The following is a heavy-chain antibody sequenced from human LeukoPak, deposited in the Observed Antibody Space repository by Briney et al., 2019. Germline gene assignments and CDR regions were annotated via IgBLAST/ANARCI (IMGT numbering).Heavy chain of an antibody. CDR1: W. CDR3: ARGIMSNRYYFDY. V-gene: IGHV5-51*01. J-gene: IGHJ4*02. CDR2: IYPGDSDT. Sequence: WWGWVRQPPGKGLEWMGIIYPGDSDTRYSPSFQGQVTISADKSISTAYLQWSSLKASDTAMYYCARGIMSNRYYFDYWGQGTLVTVSS. D-gene: IGHD1-14*01.